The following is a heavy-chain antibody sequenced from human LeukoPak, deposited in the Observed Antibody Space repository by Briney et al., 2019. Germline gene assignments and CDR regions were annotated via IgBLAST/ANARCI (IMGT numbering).Heavy chain of an antibody. CDR2: IAYDGSNK. V-gene: IGHV3-30*04. J-gene: IGHJ4*02. D-gene: IGHD1-26*01. CDR1: GFTFSSYA. Sequence: GGSLRLSCAASGFTFSSYAMHWVRQAPGKGLEWVAIIAYDGSNKYYADSVKGRFTISRDNSKNTLYLEMNSLGAEDTAVYYCARDYWWELPVYWGQGTLVTVSS. CDR3: ARDYWWELPVY.